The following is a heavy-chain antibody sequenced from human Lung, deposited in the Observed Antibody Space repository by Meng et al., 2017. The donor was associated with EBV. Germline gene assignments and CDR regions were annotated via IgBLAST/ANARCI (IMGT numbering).Heavy chain of an antibody. Sequence: QLPLVQAGAEVKKPGASVRCTCKASGYTFTHHGISWIRQAPGQGLEWMGWISCYNGDTNYAQKLQGRVTMTTDTSTNTAYMDLRGLRSDDTAVYYCARDPSNTSGRYAYFDYWGQGTLVTVSS. CDR3: ARDPSNTSGRYAYFDY. J-gene: IGHJ4*02. CDR2: ISCYNGDT. V-gene: IGHV1-18*01. CDR1: GYTFTHHG. D-gene: IGHD6-19*01.